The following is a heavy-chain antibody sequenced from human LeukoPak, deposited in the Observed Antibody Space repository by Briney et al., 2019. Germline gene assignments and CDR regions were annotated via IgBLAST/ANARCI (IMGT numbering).Heavy chain of an antibody. D-gene: IGHD1-1*01. CDR3: ARGPAGYN. V-gene: IGHV3-53*01. Sequence: GGSLRLSCAVSGFTFRNYGMNWVRQAPGKGLEWVSVIYSGGSTDYADSVKGRFTISRDILKNTLYLQMNSLRAEDTAVYYCARGPAGYNWGQGTLVTVSS. CDR1: GFTFRNYG. CDR2: IYSGGST. J-gene: IGHJ4*02.